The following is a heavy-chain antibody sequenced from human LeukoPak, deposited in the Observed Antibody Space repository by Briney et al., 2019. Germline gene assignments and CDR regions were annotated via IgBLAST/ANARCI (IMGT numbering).Heavy chain of an antibody. J-gene: IGHJ5*02. D-gene: IGHD3-9*01. CDR1: GFTFSSYS. Sequence: GSLRLSCAASGFTFSSYSMNWVRQAPGKGLEWIGDINHNGGTNYNPSLKSRVTISVDTSKNQFSLKLSSVTAADTAVYYCARARQNPYFEERRRGNWFDPWGQGTLVTVSS. CDR2: INHNGGT. V-gene: IGHV4-34*01. CDR3: ARARQNPYFEERRRGNWFDP.